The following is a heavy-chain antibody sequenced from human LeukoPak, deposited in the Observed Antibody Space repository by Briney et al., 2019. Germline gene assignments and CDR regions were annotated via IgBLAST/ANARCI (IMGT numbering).Heavy chain of an antibody. CDR1: GYSFAGYG. CDR2: ISTYSGNT. V-gene: IGHV1-18*01. J-gene: IGHJ4*02. Sequence: GASVKVSCKASGYSFAGYGISWVRQAPGQGLEWIGWISTYSGNTNYAHNLQGRITVTTETSTSTAYMGLRSLRSDDTAVYYCARVGAAPGHFDYWGQGTQLTVSS. CDR3: ARVGAAPGHFDY. D-gene: IGHD6-13*01.